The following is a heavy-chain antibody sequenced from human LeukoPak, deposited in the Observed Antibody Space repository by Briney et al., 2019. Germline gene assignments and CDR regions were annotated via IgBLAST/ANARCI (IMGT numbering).Heavy chain of an antibody. Sequence: TLSLTCAVSGGSISSGGYSWSWIRQPPGKGLEWIGYIYHSGSTYYNPSLKSRVTISVDTSKNQFSLKLSSVTAADTAVYYCARRVEMDTRGRFDYWGQGTLVTVSS. CDR3: ARRVEMDTRGRFDY. D-gene: IGHD5-24*01. J-gene: IGHJ4*02. CDR1: GGSISSGGYS. V-gene: IGHV4-30-2*01. CDR2: IYHSGST.